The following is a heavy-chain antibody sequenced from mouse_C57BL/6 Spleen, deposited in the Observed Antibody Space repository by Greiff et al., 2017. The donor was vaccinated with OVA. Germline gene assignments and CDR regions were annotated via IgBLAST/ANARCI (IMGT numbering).Heavy chain of an antibody. CDR3: ARGGRYFDV. CDR1: GYTFTSYW. V-gene: IGHV1-52*01. Sequence: QVQLQQPGAELVRPGSSVKLSCKASGYTFTSYWMHWVKQRPIQGLEWIGNIDPSDSETHYNQKFKDKATLTVDQSSSTAYIQLSSLTSEDSAVYYCARGGRYFDVWGTGTTVTVSS. J-gene: IGHJ1*03. CDR2: IDPSDSET.